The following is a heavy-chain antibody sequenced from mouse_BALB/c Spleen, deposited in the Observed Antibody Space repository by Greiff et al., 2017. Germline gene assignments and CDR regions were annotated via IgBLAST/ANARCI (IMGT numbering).Heavy chain of an antibody. V-gene: IGHV5-4*02. J-gene: IGHJ3*01. CDR3: ARGDAPFAY. Sequence: EVQLQESGGDLVKPGGSLKLSCAASGFTFSSYGMYWVRQTPEKRLEWVATISDGGSYTYYPDSVKGRFTISRDNAKNNLYLQMSSLKSEDTAMYYCARGDAPFAYWGQGTLVTVSA. CDR1: GFTFSSYG. CDR2: ISDGGSYT.